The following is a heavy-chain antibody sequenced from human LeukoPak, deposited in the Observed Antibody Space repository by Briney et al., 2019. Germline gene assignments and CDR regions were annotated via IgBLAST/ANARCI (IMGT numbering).Heavy chain of an antibody. J-gene: IGHJ2*01. V-gene: IGHV4-59*11. Sequence: SETLSLTCTFSGGPISSHYWSWIRHPTGRALVCIGHLYNSGSQNYDPPLRRRVPISLDTSKNQFSRKVNTVTAADTAVYYCASDMGQYYNSSGYYSWYFDLWGRGTLVTVSS. CDR3: ASDMGQYYNSSGYYSWYFDL. CDR1: GGPISSHY. D-gene: IGHD3-22*01. CDR2: LYNSGSQ.